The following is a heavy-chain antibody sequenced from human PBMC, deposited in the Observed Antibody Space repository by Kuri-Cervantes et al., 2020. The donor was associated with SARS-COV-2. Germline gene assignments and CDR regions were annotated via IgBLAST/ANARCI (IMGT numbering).Heavy chain of an antibody. D-gene: IGHD2-2*01. CDR3: AKAIVVVPAALPNSDY. V-gene: IGHV3-23*01. CDR1: GFTFSSYA. J-gene: IGHJ4*02. Sequence: GESLKISCAASGFTFSSYAMSWVRQAPGKGLEWVSAISGSGGSTYYADSVKGRFTISRDNSKNTLYLQMNSLRAEDTAVYYCAKAIVVVPAALPNSDYWGQGTLVTVSS. CDR2: ISGSGGST.